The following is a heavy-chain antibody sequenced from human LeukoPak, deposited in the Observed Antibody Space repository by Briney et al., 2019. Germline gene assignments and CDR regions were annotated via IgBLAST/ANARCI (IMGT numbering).Heavy chain of an antibody. D-gene: IGHD4-23*01. CDR1: GFTFGNYG. CDR3: AKDSGGNQFSYYMDV. CDR2: IWYDGSNK. Sequence: GGSLRLSCAASGFTFGNYGIHWVRQAPGKGLEWVAFIWYDGSNKYYADSVKGRFTISRDNSKNTLYLQMNSLRAEDTAVYYCAKDSGGNQFSYYMDVWSKGTTVTVSS. J-gene: IGHJ6*03. V-gene: IGHV3-30*02.